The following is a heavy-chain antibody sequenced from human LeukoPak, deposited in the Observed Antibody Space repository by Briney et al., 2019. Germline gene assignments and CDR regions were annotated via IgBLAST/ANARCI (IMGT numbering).Heavy chain of an antibody. CDR1: GGSIRDYY. D-gene: IGHD1-26*01. CDR2: WFYSGDT. J-gene: IGHJ4*02. V-gene: IGHV4-59*01. CDR3: ARTSGNFFDY. Sequence: KTSETLSLTCTVSGGSIRDYYWNWIRQSPGKGLEWIGYWFYSGDTNYNPSLKSRVTISSDTSKNQFSLNLRSVTAADTAVYYCARTSGNFFDYWGQGILLTVSS.